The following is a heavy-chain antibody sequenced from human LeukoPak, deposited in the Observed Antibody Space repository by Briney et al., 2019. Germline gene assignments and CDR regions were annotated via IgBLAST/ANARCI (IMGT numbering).Heavy chain of an antibody. CDR2: ISYDGSNA. CDR1: GFTFSVYG. V-gene: IGHV3-30*18. Sequence: GSLRLSRAASGFTFSVYGMQWVRQAPGKGLEWVAIISYDGSNAYYGDSVKGRFTISRDNSKNTVYLQMNSLRAEDTAVYYCAKSLLPIVVVPAAMADWGQGTLVTVSS. J-gene: IGHJ4*02. CDR3: AKSLLPIVVVPAAMAD. D-gene: IGHD2-2*01.